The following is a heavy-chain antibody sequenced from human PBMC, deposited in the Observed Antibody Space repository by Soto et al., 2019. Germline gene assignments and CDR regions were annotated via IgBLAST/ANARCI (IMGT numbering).Heavy chain of an antibody. Sequence: QVQLVQSGPEVKKPGSSVKVSCKDSGGLFSSFAISWVRQAPGQGLEWLGGIIPVFGTTNYAEKFQDRVTITADESTNTAYMELTSLRSGDTAMYYCSRGGGPYVWFIEFWGQGTLVTVSS. V-gene: IGHV1-69*01. CDR2: IIPVFGTT. CDR3: SRGGGPYVWFIEF. J-gene: IGHJ4*02. D-gene: IGHD3-10*02. CDR1: GGLFSSFA.